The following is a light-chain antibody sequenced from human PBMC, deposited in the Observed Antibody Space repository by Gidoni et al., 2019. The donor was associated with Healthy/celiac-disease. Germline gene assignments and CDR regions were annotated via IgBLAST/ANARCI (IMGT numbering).Light chain of an antibody. J-gene: IGKJ2*01. V-gene: IGKV3-20*01. Sequence: IVLTHSPGTLSLSPGERATRSCRASQSVSSSYLAWYQQKPGQAPRLLIYGASSRATGIPDRFSGSGSGTDFTLTISRLEPEDFAVYYCQQYGSSPYTFGQGTKLEIK. CDR3: QQYGSSPYT. CDR1: QSVSSSY. CDR2: GAS.